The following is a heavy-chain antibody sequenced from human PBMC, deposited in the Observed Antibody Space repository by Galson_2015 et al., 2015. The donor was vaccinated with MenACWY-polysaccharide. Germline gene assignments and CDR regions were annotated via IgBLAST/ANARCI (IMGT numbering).Heavy chain of an antibody. CDR3: ARHYREAASWNFLDNALDI. J-gene: IGHJ3*02. CDR1: GYIFSNYW. V-gene: IGHV5-51*01. CDR2: IFPDDSDT. Sequence: QSGAEVKKPGESLKISCKGSGYIFSNYWVGWVRQIPGKGLEWMGVIFPDDSDTTYGPSFQGQVTISVDESINTAYLQWSSLKASDTAIYYCARHYREAASWNFLDNALDIWGQGTMVAVSS. D-gene: IGHD3/OR15-3a*01.